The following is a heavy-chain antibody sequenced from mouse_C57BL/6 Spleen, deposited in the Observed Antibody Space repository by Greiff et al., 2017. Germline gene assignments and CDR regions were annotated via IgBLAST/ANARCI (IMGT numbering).Heavy chain of an antibody. CDR2: IWGDGST. Sequence: QVQLKESGPGLVAPSQRLSITCTVSGFSLTSYGVSWVRQPPGKGLAWLGVIWGDGSTNYHSPLISRLSISKDYSKSQVLLKLNRLQTDDTATYYCAKGGMISPFAYWGQGTLVTVSA. J-gene: IGHJ3*01. D-gene: IGHD2-4*01. CDR3: AKGGMISPFAY. V-gene: IGHV2-3*01. CDR1: GFSLTSYG.